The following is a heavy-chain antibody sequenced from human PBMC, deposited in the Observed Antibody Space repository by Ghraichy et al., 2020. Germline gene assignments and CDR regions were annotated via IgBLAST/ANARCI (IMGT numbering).Heavy chain of an antibody. Sequence: SETLSLTCTVSGGSISSYYWSWIRQPPGKGLEWIGYIYYSGSTNYNPSLKSRVTISVDTSKNQFSLKPSSVTAADTAVYYCAGMIVVADNWFDPWGQGTLVTVSS. CDR1: GGSISSYY. V-gene: IGHV4-59*01. D-gene: IGHD3-22*01. CDR2: IYYSGST. J-gene: IGHJ5*02. CDR3: AGMIVVADNWFDP.